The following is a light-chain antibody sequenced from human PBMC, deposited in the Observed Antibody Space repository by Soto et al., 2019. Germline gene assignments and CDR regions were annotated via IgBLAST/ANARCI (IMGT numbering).Light chain of an antibody. Sequence: DIQMTQSPSTLSASVGDRVTITCQACQSISSWLAWYQQKSGKAPKVLIYDASRLESGVPSRFSGSGSGTEFTLTISSLQPDDFATYYCQQYNSYSWTFGQGTKVEIK. J-gene: IGKJ1*01. CDR1: QSISSW. V-gene: IGKV1-5*01. CDR2: DAS. CDR3: QQYNSYSWT.